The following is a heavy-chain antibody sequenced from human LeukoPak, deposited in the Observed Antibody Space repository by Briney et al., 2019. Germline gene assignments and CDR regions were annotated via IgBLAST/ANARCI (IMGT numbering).Heavy chain of an antibody. CDR1: GFTFSSYA. J-gene: IGHJ4*02. CDR2: ISGSGGST. CDR3: ARLGYQLLADY. D-gene: IGHD2-2*01. Sequence: GGSLRLSCAASGFTFSSYAMSWVRQAPGKGLEWVSAISGSGGSTYYADSVKGRFTIYRDNAKNSLYLQMNSLRAEDTAVYYCARLGYQLLADYWGQGTLVTVSS. V-gene: IGHV3-23*01.